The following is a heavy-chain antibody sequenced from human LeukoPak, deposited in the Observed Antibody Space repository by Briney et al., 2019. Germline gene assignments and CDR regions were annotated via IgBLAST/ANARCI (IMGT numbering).Heavy chain of an antibody. J-gene: IGHJ6*02. V-gene: IGHV3-23*01. Sequence: GGSLRLSCAASGFTFSSYAMSWVRQAPGKGLEWVSAISGSGGSTYYADSVKGRFTISRDNSKNTLYLQMNSLRAEDTALYYCAKAVNRYEYFGELLGMDVWGQGTTVTVSS. CDR1: GFTFSSYA. D-gene: IGHD3-10*01. CDR3: AKAVNRYEYFGELLGMDV. CDR2: ISGSGGST.